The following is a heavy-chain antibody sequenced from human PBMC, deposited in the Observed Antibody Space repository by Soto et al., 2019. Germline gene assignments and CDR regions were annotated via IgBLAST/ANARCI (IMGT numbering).Heavy chain of an antibody. Sequence: QPGGSLRLSCAASGFALSDYAMHWVRQAPGEGLEWVAIISYDGSEKKYADSVKGRFTISRDNSKDTVYLQMSSLTGNDTAVYYCAREWVNARYCSSTSCYRPGAFDIWGQGTMVTVSS. CDR1: GFALSDYA. J-gene: IGHJ3*02. V-gene: IGHV3-30*14. CDR2: ISYDGSEK. D-gene: IGHD2-2*02. CDR3: AREWVNARYCSSTSCYRPGAFDI.